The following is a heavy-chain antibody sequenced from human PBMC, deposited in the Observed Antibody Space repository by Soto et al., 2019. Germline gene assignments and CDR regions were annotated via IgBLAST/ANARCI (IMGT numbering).Heavy chain of an antibody. CDR1: GYTFTSYG. Sequence: QVQLVQSGAEVKKPGASVKVSCKASGYTFTSYGISWVRQAPGQGLEWMGWISAYNGNTNYAQKLQGRGTMTTDTSTITAYMELRRLRCDDTAVYYCAAVHPRERGVTVAGTYYYYYGMDVWGQGTTVTVSS. CDR2: ISAYNGNT. CDR3: AAVHPRERGVTVAGTYYYYYGMDV. V-gene: IGHV1-18*01. J-gene: IGHJ6*02. D-gene: IGHD6-19*01.